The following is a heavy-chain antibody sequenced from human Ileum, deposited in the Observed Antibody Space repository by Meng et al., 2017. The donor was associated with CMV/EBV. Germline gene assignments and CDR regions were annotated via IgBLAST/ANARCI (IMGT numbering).Heavy chain of an antibody. J-gene: IGHJ4*02. D-gene: IGHD5-18*01. CDR3: ARGYGSWTVDGRVGY. Sequence: QVQLQESGPGLVKPSGTLSLACTVSGDSLVSVNCWSWVRQPPGKGLEWIGEICHSGTTNYNSSLESRVTISVGKSKNQFSLKLSSMTAADTAVYYCARGYGSWTVDGRVGYWGQGTLVTVPS. V-gene: IGHV4-4*02. CDR2: ICHSGTT. CDR1: GDSLVSVNC.